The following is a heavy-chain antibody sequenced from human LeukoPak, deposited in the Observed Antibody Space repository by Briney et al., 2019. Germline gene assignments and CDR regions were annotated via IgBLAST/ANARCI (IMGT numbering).Heavy chain of an antibody. CDR1: GYTFTSYA. V-gene: IGHV1-3*01. Sequence: GASVKVSCKASGYTFTSYAMHWVRQAPGQRLEWMGWINAGNGNTKYSQKFQGRVTITRDTSASTAYMELSSLRSEDTAVYYCAREGYYDSSGCYPTEIGYWGQGTLVTVSS. D-gene: IGHD3-22*01. CDR2: INAGNGNT. CDR3: AREGYYDSSGCYPTEIGY. J-gene: IGHJ4*02.